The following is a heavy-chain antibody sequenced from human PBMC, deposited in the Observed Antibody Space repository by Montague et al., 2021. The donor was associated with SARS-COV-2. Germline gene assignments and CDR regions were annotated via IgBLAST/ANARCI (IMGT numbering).Heavy chain of an antibody. V-gene: IGHV4-34*01. Sequence: SETLSLTCAVYGGSFSGYYWNWIRQPPEKGLEWTGEINHSGSTNYNPSLKSRVTMSVDTSKNQFSLKLSSVTAADTAVYYCARGARQGYGFRLGSFDSWGQGTLVTVSS. J-gene: IGHJ4*02. CDR1: GGSFSGYY. CDR3: ARGARQGYGFRLGSFDS. D-gene: IGHD3-10*01. CDR2: INHSGST.